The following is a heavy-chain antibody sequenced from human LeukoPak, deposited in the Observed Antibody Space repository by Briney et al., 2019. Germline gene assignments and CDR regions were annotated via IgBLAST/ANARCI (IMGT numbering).Heavy chain of an antibody. Sequence: ASVKVSCKASGYTFTGYYMHWVRQAPGQGLEWMGRINPNSGGTNYAQKFQGTVTMTRDTSISTAYMELSRLRSDDTAVYYCARDRNYYDSSTKKDYYYMDVWGKGTTVTVSS. CDR1: GYTFTGYY. D-gene: IGHD3-22*01. CDR2: INPNSGGT. CDR3: ARDRNYYDSSTKKDYYYMDV. J-gene: IGHJ6*03. V-gene: IGHV1-2*06.